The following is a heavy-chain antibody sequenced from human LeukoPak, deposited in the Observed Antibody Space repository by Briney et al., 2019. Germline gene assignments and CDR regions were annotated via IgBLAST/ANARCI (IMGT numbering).Heavy chain of an antibody. CDR1: GFTFSNAW. CDR2: INSKTDGGTT. V-gene: IGHV3-15*01. D-gene: IGHD3-22*01. CDR3: TTDRRYYYDSSGYYSNYFDY. J-gene: IGHJ4*02. Sequence: PGGSLRLSCAASGFTFSNAWMSWVRQAPAKGLEWVGRINSKTDGGTTDYAAPVKGRFTISRDDSKNTLYLQMNSLKTEDTAVYYCTTDRRYYYDSSGYYSNYFDYWGQGTLVTVSS.